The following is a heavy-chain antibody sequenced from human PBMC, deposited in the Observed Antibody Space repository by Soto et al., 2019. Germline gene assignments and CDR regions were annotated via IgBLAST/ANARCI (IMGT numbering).Heavy chain of an antibody. Sequence: EVQLLESGGGLVQPGGSLRLSCAASGITFSNYAMTWVRQAPGKGLEWVSVISDSGSFTFYAYSVKGWFTISRENSGATLYLQMTSLRAVYTAIYYCAKRSLNGGRWYFDLWGRGTLVTVSS. CDR3: AKRSLNGGRWYFDL. D-gene: IGHD7-27*01. CDR1: GITFSNYA. V-gene: IGHV3-23*01. CDR2: ISDSGSFT. J-gene: IGHJ2*01.